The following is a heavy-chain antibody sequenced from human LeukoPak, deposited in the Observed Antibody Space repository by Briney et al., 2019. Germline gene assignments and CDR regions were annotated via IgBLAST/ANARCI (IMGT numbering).Heavy chain of an antibody. CDR1: SPTSTTYS. CDR2: ISSSSSYI. CDR3: ARDRNLLWFGEQPSFAY. Sequence: LSFAASSPTSTTYSMNWVRQAPGQRLHWVSSISSSSSYIYYADSVKGRFTISRDNAKNSLYLQMNSLRAEDTAVYYCARDRNLLWFGEQPSFAYWGQGTLVTVSS. V-gene: IGHV3-21*01. D-gene: IGHD3-10*01. J-gene: IGHJ4*02.